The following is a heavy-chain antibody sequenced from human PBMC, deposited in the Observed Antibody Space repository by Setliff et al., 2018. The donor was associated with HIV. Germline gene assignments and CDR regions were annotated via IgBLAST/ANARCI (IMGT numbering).Heavy chain of an antibody. J-gene: IGHJ6*02. CDR3: ARDGGSGYDPSNYYSYGMDV. CDR1: GDSISSDFY. V-gene: IGHV4-38-2*02. Sequence: TLSLTCTVSGDSISSDFYSGWIRQPPGKGLQWIGSIYHSGNTYYMPSLQSRVTISVDTSKNQFSLKLSSVTAADTAVYYCARDGGSGYDPSNYYSYGMDVWGQGTTVTVSS. CDR2: IYHSGNT. D-gene: IGHD5-12*01.